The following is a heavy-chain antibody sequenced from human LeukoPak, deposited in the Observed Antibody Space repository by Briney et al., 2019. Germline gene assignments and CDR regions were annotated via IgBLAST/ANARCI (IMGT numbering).Heavy chain of an antibody. V-gene: IGHV4-59*08. Sequence: SETLSLTCTVSGGSISGPYWSWIRQPPGKGLEWIAYVYYSGDTNYNPSLKSRAAISLDTSKNQFSLTVTSVTAADTATYYCARHTYARPFDFWGQGTLVTVSS. D-gene: IGHD6-6*01. CDR3: ARHTYARPFDF. CDR1: GGSISGPY. J-gene: IGHJ4*02. CDR2: VYYSGDT.